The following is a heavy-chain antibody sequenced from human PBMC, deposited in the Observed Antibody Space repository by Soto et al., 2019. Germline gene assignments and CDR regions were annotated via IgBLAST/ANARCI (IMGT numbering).Heavy chain of an antibody. V-gene: IGHV6-1*01. Sequence: SQTLSLTRAISGDSVSSKNAAWNWIRQSPSRGLEWLGRTYYRSKWHSGYAVSVRGRISISPETSKNRFSLQLDSVTPDDTAVYYCARSGPGGYIDYWGRGTLVTVSS. CDR1: GDSVSSKNAA. J-gene: IGHJ4*02. CDR2: TYYRSKWHS. D-gene: IGHD3-22*01. CDR3: ARSGPGGYIDY.